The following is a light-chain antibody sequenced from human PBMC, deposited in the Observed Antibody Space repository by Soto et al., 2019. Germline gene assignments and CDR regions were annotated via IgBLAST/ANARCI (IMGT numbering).Light chain of an antibody. J-gene: IGKJ1*01. V-gene: IGKV3-15*01. CDR1: QSVSSN. CDR2: GAS. CDR3: QQYNNWARWT. Sequence: EIVMTQSPATLSVSPGERATLSCRASQSVSSNLAWYQQKPGQAPRLLIYGASTRATGIPARFSGSGSGTEFTLTISSLQSEDCAVYYCQQYNNWARWTFGQGTKVDIK.